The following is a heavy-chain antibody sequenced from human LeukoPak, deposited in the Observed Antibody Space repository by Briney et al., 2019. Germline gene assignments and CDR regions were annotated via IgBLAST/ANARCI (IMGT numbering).Heavy chain of an antibody. D-gene: IGHD1-26*01. V-gene: IGHV3-74*01. J-gene: IGHJ4*02. CDR3: IRGVGATHEPFDY. CDR2: INGDGSST. Sequence: GGSLRLSCAASGFTFSNYWLYWVRQAPGRGLVWVSRINGDGSSTTYADSVKGRFTISRDNAKNTLYLQMHSLRAEDTAVYYCIRGVGATHEPFDYWGQGTLVTVSS. CDR1: GFTFSNYW.